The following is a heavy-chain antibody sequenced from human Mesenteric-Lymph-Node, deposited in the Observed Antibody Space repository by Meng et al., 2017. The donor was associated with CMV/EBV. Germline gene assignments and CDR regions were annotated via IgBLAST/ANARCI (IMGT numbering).Heavy chain of an antibody. Sequence: VSSNATGCAFSGYAISWVRQAPGQGLEWMRKIIPILGIANYAQTFQGRVTITADKSTSTAYMELSSLRSEDTAVYYCARAKATSMDYWGQGTLVTVSS. CDR1: GCAFSGYA. D-gene: IGHD2-2*01. CDR3: ARAKATSMDY. V-gene: IGHV1-69*04. CDR2: IIPILGIA. J-gene: IGHJ4*02.